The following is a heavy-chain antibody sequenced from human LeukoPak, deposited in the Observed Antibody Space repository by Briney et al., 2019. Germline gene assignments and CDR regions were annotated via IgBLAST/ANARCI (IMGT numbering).Heavy chain of an antibody. V-gene: IGHV4-61*02. CDR1: GGSISSGSYY. CDR3: ARDRVGAPHFDY. D-gene: IGHD1-26*01. J-gene: IGHJ4*02. Sequence: SQTLSLTCTVSGGSISSGSYYWSWIRQPAGKGLEWIGRIYTSGSTNYNPSLKSRVTISVDTSKNQFSLKLSSMTAADTAVYYCARDRVGAPHFDYWGQGTLVTVSS. CDR2: IYTSGST.